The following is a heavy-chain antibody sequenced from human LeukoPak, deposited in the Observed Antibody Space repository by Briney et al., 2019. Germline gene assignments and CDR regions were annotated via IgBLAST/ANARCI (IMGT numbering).Heavy chain of an antibody. V-gene: IGHV4-34*01. CDR2: INHSGST. D-gene: IGHD3-10*01. CDR1: GGSFSGYY. Sequence: SETLSFTCAVYGGSFSGYYWSWIRQPPGKGLEWIGEINHSGSTNYNPSLKSRVTISVDTSKNQFSLKLSSVTAADTAVYYCARGLLWFGITAYGMDVWGQGTTVTVSS. CDR3: ARGLLWFGITAYGMDV. J-gene: IGHJ6*02.